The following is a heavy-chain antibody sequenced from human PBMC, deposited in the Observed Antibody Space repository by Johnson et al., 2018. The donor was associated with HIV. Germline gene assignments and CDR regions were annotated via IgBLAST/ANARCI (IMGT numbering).Heavy chain of an antibody. Sequence: VQLVESGGGLVQPGGSLRLSCAASGFTFSSYDMHWVRQATGKGLEWVSAIGTAGDTYYPGSVKGRFTISRDNSKNTLYLQMNSLRAEDTARYYCAKDPSNWGLDGFDIWGQGTMVTVSS. CDR3: AKDPSNWGLDGFDI. CDR2: IGTAGDT. D-gene: IGHD7-27*01. J-gene: IGHJ3*02. CDR1: GFTFSSYD. V-gene: IGHV3-13*01.